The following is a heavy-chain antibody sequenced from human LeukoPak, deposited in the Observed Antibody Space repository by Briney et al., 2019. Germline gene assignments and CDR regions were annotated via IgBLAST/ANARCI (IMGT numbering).Heavy chain of an antibody. CDR2: IYYSGSI. CDR3: ARQLRVEPALMRGGANWFDP. J-gene: IGHJ5*02. V-gene: IGHV4-59*08. CDR1: GGSISSYY. Sequence: SETLSLTCTVSGGSISSYYWSWIRQPPEKGLEWIGYIYYSGSINYNPSLRSRVTISLDTSKNQFSLKLSSVTAADTAVYYCARQLRVEPALMRGGANWFDPWGQGTLVTVSS. D-gene: IGHD2-2*01.